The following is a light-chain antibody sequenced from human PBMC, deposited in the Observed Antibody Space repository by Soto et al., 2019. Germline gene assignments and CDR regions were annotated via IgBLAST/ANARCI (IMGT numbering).Light chain of an antibody. CDR3: QQRSNWLWT. V-gene: IGKV3-11*01. CDR1: QSVSSY. CDR2: DAS. J-gene: IGKJ1*01. Sequence: EIVLTQSPATLSLSPGKRATLSCRASQSVSSYLAWYQQKPGQAPRLLIYDASNRATGIPARFSGSGSGTDITLTISSLEPEDFAVYYCQQRSNWLWTFGQGTKVEIK.